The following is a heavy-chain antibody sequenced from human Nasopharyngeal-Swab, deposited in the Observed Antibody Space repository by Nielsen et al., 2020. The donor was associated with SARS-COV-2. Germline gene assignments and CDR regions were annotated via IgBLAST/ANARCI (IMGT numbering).Heavy chain of an antibody. V-gene: IGHV1-3*01. CDR3: ARLAPLKFYYYYMDV. D-gene: IGHD3-3*02. J-gene: IGHJ6*03. CDR2: INAGNSNT. Sequence: ASVKVSCKASGYTFTSYAMHWVRQAPGQRLEWMGWINAGNSNTKYSQKFQGRVTITRDTSASTAYMELSSLRSEDTAVYYCARLAPLKFYYYYMDVWGKGTTVTVSS. CDR1: GYTFTSYA.